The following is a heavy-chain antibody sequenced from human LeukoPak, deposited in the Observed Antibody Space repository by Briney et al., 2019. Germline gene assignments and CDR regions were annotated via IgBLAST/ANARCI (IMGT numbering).Heavy chain of an antibody. CDR2: INHSGST. D-gene: IGHD3-9*01. Sequence: TSETLSLTCAVYGGSFSGYYWSWIRQPPGKGLEWIEEINHSGSTNYNPSLKSRVTISVDTSKNQFSLKLSSVTAADTAVYYCARDAGYSHRYYYYYMDVWGKGTTVTISS. CDR3: ARDAGYSHRYYYYYMDV. J-gene: IGHJ6*03. V-gene: IGHV4-34*01. CDR1: GGSFSGYY.